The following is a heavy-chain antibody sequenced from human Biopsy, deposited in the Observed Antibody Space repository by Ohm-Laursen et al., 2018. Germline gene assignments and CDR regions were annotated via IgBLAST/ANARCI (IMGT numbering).Heavy chain of an antibody. J-gene: IGHJ4*02. V-gene: IGHV4-34*01. D-gene: IGHD2-2*01. CDR1: GGSFSDYY. CDR3: VRMPHFDY. Sequence: SETLSLTCAVYGGSFSDYYWTWIRQPPGKGLEWIGEINHRGTTNYNPSLKSRVAISVDTSKNQFSLTLRSLTAADRAMYYCVRMPHFDYWGQGILVTDSS. CDR2: INHRGTT.